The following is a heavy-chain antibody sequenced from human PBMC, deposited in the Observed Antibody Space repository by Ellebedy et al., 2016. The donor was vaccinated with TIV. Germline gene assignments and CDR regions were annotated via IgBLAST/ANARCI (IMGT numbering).Heavy chain of an antibody. CDR1: GITFSNYV. Sequence: GGSLRLSCVVSGITFSNYVMSWVRQAPGKGPEWVSDISGSGDSTYYADSVKGRFTISRDNSKDTLYLQLNSLTAEDTAVYYCAEGLVGTTNYWGQGTLVTVSS. D-gene: IGHD1-26*01. V-gene: IGHV3-23*01. CDR2: ISGSGDST. J-gene: IGHJ4*02. CDR3: AEGLVGTTNY.